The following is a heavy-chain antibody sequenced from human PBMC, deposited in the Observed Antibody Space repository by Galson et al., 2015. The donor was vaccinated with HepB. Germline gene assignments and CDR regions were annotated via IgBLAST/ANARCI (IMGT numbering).Heavy chain of an antibody. Sequence: SVKVSCKASGYTFTSYGISWVRQAPGQGLEWMGWISAYNGNTNYAQKLQGRVTMTTDTSTSTAYMELRSLRSDDTAVYYCARDCSSTSCYTHYYYYGMDVWGQGTTVTVSS. CDR3: ARDCSSTSCYTHYYYYGMDV. J-gene: IGHJ6*02. D-gene: IGHD2-2*02. CDR2: ISAYNGNT. CDR1: GYTFTSYG. V-gene: IGHV1-18*04.